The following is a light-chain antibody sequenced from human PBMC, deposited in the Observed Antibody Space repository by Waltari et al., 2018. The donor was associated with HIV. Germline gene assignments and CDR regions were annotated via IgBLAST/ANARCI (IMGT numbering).Light chain of an antibody. Sequence: QSALTQPASVSGSPGQSIPLSCTGTSSDIGSDNYVSWYQQYPGKAPKLIISEVSNRPSGVSNRLSGSKSGNTASPSISGLRAEDEADYYCSSYTNIRTYVFGTGTKVTVL. J-gene: IGLJ1*01. CDR3: SSYTNIRTYV. CDR1: SSDIGSDNY. V-gene: IGLV2-14*01. CDR2: EVS.